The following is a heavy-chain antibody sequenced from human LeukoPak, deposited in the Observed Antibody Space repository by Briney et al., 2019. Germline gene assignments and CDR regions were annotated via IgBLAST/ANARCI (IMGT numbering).Heavy chain of an antibody. CDR1: GFTFSSYA. V-gene: IGHV3-15*01. CDR2: IKSKTDGGTT. J-gene: IGHJ5*02. CDR3: TTDGVHCSSTSCS. D-gene: IGHD2-2*01. Sequence: PGGSLRLSCAASGFTFSSYAMSWVRQAPGKGLEWVGRIKSKTDGGTTDYAAPVKGRFTISRDDSKNTLYLQMNSLKTEDTAVYYCTTDGVHCSSTSCSWGQGTLVTVSS.